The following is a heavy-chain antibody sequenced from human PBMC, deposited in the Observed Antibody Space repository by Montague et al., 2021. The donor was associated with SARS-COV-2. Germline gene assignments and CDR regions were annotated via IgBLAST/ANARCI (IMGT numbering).Heavy chain of an antibody. Sequence: SETLSLTCAVSGGSIISSNYYWGWIRQPPGKGLEWIGSIDYIGNTYHNPSLKSRVTIYVETSKNQFSLNLSSVTAADTAVYYCARHLVKPTFGGVITNQYNWFDPWGQGTLVTVSS. CDR3: ARHLVKPTFGGVITNQYNWFDP. J-gene: IGHJ5*02. V-gene: IGHV4-39*01. CDR2: IDYIGNT. D-gene: IGHD3-3*01. CDR1: GGSIISSNYY.